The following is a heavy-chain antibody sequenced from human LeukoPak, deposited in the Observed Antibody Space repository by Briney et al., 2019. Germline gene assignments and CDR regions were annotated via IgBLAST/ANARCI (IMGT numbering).Heavy chain of an antibody. CDR3: ARDSDRSFDY. CDR1: GLTFSSYG. V-gene: IGHV3-33*01. J-gene: IGHJ4*02. Sequence: GGSLRLSCAASGLTFSSYGMHWVRQAPGKGLEWVAVIWYDGSNKNYADSVKGRFTISRDNSKNTLYLQMNSLRAEDTAVYYCARDSDRSFDYWGQGTLVIVSS. CDR2: IWYDGSNK.